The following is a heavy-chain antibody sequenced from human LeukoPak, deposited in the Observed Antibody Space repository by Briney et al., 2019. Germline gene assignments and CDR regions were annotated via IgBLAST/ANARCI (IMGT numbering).Heavy chain of an antibody. J-gene: IGHJ6*02. CDR2: IYSGGSA. CDR1: GFTVSSNY. CDR3: ASSGTHYYDSSGYSYYYYGMDV. Sequence: GGSLRLSCAASGFTVSSNYMSWVRQAPGKGLEWVSVIYSGGSAYYADSVKGRFTISRDNSKNTLYLQMNSLRAEDTAVYYCASSGTHYYDSSGYSYYYYGMDVWGQGTTVTVSS. V-gene: IGHV3-53*01. D-gene: IGHD3-22*01.